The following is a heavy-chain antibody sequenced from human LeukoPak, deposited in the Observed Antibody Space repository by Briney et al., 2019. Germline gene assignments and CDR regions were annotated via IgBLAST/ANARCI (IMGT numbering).Heavy chain of an antibody. CDR3: ASRRAQGWNDAFDI. V-gene: IGHV1-8*03. D-gene: IGHD1-1*01. CDR1: GYTFTSYG. CDR2: MNPNSGNT. Sequence: ASVKVSCKASGYTFTSYGINWVRQATGQGLEWMGWMNPNSGNTGYAQKFQGRVTITRNTSISTAYMEVSSLRSEDTAVYYCASRRAQGWNDAFDIWGQGTMVTVSS. J-gene: IGHJ3*02.